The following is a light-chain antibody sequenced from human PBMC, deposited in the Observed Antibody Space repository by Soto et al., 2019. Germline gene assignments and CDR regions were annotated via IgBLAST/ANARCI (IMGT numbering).Light chain of an antibody. V-gene: IGLV2-14*01. Sequence: QSVLTQPASVSGSPGRWSTISCTGTSSDVGGYNYVSWYQQHPGKAPKLMIYDVSNRPSGVSNRFSGSKSGNTASLTISGLQAEDEADYYCSSYTSSSTLDYVFGTGTKVTVL. J-gene: IGLJ1*01. CDR1: SSDVGGYNY. CDR2: DVS. CDR3: SSYTSSSTLDYV.